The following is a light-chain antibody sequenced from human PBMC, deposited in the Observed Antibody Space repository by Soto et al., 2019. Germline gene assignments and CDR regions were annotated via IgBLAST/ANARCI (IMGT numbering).Light chain of an antibody. CDR1: QSVSSGY. Sequence: EIVLTQSPGTLSLSPGERATLSCRASQSVSSGYLAWYQQKPGQAPRLLIYGASSRATGIPDRFSGSGSGTDFTLTVSRLEREDFAVYYCQQSGTSPYTFGQGTKLEIK. J-gene: IGKJ2*01. CDR3: QQSGTSPYT. V-gene: IGKV3-20*01. CDR2: GAS.